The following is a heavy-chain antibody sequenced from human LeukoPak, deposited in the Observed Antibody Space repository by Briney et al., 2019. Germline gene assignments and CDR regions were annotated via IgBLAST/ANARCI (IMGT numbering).Heavy chain of an antibody. CDR1: GFTFSSYA. Sequence: GGPLRLSCAASGFTFSSYAMSWVRQPPGKGLECVSTISGSDGSTYYADSVKGRFTISRDNSKNTLYLQMNSLRADDTAVYYCAKGRIAARPLGFDYWGQGALVTVSS. D-gene: IGHD6-6*01. CDR2: ISGSDGST. CDR3: AKGRIAARPLGFDY. J-gene: IGHJ4*02. V-gene: IGHV3-23*01.